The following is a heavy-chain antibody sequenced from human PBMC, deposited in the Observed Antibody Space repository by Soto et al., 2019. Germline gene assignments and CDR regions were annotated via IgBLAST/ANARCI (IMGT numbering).Heavy chain of an antibody. Sequence: GGSLRLSCAASGFTFDDYAMHWVRQAPGKGLEWVSGISWNSDSIGYADSVKGRFTISRDNAKNSLYLQMNSLRAEDTALYYCAKDMGASIAVAGTGGNYYYYGMDVWGQGTTVTVSS. CDR3: AKDMGASIAVAGTGGNYYYYGMDV. CDR1: GFTFDDYA. J-gene: IGHJ6*02. D-gene: IGHD6-19*01. V-gene: IGHV3-9*01. CDR2: ISWNSDSI.